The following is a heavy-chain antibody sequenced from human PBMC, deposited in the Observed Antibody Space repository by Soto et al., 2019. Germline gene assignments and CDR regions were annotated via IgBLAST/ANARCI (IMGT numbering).Heavy chain of an antibody. CDR3: AKDLFGGVIVILPQPFDY. Sequence: SSELLSVTCSVSDGSISSGSYYWSWIRQPPGKGLEWIGYIYYSGSTNYNPSLKSRVTISVDTSKNQFSLKLSSVTAEDTAVYYCAKDLFGGVIVILPQPFDYWGQGTLVTVSS. J-gene: IGHJ4*02. V-gene: IGHV4-61*01. CDR1: DGSISSGSYY. CDR2: IYYSGST. D-gene: IGHD3-16*02.